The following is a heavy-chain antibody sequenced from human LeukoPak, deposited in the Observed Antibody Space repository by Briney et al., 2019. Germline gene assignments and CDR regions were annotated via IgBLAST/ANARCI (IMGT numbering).Heavy chain of an antibody. CDR1: GYTFIIYE. V-gene: IGHV1-8*03. CDR3: ARVGAGEGGIDY. Sequence: ASVKVSCKASGYTFIIYEIQWARQAPGQGLEWVGWLRPSYGNTVYAQTLQGRVTITRDTSIDTVYMELSGLRPEDTAVYYCARVGAGEGGIDYWAQGTLITVSS. J-gene: IGHJ4*02. CDR2: LRPSYGNT. D-gene: IGHD3-10*01.